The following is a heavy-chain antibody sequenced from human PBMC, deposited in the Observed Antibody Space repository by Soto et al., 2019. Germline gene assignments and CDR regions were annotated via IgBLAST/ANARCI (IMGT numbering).Heavy chain of an antibody. D-gene: IGHD2-2*01. Sequence: ESGGGVVQPGRSLRLSCAASGFTFSDYAVHWVRQAPGKGLEWVAVISYDGSNKYYADSVRGRFTISRDNSKNTLYLQMSSLRPEDTAVYYCAKETSRFAVPAALDYWGQGTRVTVSS. CDR3: AKETSRFAVPAALDY. CDR1: GFTFSDYA. CDR2: ISYDGSNK. J-gene: IGHJ4*02. V-gene: IGHV3-30*18.